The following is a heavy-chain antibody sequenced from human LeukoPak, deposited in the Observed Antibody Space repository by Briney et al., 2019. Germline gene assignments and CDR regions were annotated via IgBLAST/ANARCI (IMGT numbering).Heavy chain of an antibody. D-gene: IGHD6-13*01. V-gene: IGHV4-38-2*02. CDR3: AKDKKSVSSSCYYYGMDV. Sequence: SETLSLTCAVSGYSISSGYYWGWIRPPPGKGREWIGSIYHSGSTYYNPSLKSRVTISVDTSKDQFSRKLSSVTAGDTAVYYCAKDKKSVSSSCYYYGMDVWGKGTTVTVSS. J-gene: IGHJ6*04. CDR1: GYSISSGYY. CDR2: IYHSGST.